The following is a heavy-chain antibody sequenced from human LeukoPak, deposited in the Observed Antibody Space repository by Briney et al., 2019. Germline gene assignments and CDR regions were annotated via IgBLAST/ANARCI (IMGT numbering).Heavy chain of an antibody. CDR1: GFTFSSHA. Sequence: GGSLRLSCAASGFTFSSHAMVWVRQAPGKGLEWVSSISGSSSYIYYADSVKGRFTISRDNAKKSLYLQMNSLRAEDTAVYYCARDQSSVAGTTYNWFDPWGQGTLVTVSS. V-gene: IGHV3-21*01. J-gene: IGHJ5*02. D-gene: IGHD6-19*01. CDR2: ISGSSSYI. CDR3: ARDQSSVAGTTYNWFDP.